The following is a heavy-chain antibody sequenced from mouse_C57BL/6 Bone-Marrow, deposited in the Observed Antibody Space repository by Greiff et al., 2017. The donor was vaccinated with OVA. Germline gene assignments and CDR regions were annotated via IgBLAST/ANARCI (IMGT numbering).Heavy chain of an antibody. J-gene: IGHJ3*01. CDR2: IRLKSDNYAT. CDR3: TGPYDYDAFAY. V-gene: IGHV6-3*01. D-gene: IGHD2-4*01. CDR1: GFTFSNYW. Sequence: EVKVEESGGGLVQPGGSMKLSCVASGFTFSNYWMNWVRQSPEKGLEWVAQIRLKSDNYATHYAESVKGRFTISRDDSKSSVYLQMNNLRAEDTGIYYCTGPYDYDAFAYWGQGTLVTVSA.